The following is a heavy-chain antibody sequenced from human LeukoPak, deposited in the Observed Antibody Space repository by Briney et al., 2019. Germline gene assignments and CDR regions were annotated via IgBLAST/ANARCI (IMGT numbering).Heavy chain of an antibody. Sequence: GGSLRLSCAASGFTFSRYWMHWVRQVPGKGLVWVSRVNTDGSSTNYADSVKGRFTISRDNAKNSLYLQMNSLRAEDTALYYCAKDIFPLRDGTVGFDYWGQGTLVTVSS. CDR3: AKDIFPLRDGTVGFDY. D-gene: IGHD5-24*01. CDR2: VNTDGSST. CDR1: GFTFSRYW. V-gene: IGHV3-74*01. J-gene: IGHJ4*02.